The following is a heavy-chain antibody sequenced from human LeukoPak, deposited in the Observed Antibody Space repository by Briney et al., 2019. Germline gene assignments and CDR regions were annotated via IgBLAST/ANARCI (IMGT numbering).Heavy chain of an antibody. D-gene: IGHD2-15*01. Sequence: SETLSLTRAVYGVSFSGYYWSWIRQPPGKGLEWIGEINHSGSTNYNPSLKSRVTISVDTSKNQFSLKLSSVTAADTAVYYCARGGFQRYFDYWGQGTLVTVPS. CDR2: INHSGST. J-gene: IGHJ4*02. CDR1: GVSFSGYY. CDR3: ARGGFQRYFDY. V-gene: IGHV4-34*01.